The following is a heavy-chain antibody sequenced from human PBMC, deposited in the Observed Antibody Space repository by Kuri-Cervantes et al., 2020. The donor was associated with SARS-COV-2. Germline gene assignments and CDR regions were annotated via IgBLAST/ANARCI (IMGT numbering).Heavy chain of an antibody. D-gene: IGHD2-2*01. V-gene: IGHV4-39*07. CDR1: GDSGTSSSYY. J-gene: IGHJ3*02. CDR2: IYYSGST. Sequence: ESLKISCSVSGDSGTSSSYYWGWIRQPPGKGLEWIGSIYYSGSTYYNPSLKSRVTISVDTSKNQFSLKLSSVTAADTAAYYCARVVQAAMSFFDIWGQGTMVTVSS. CDR3: ARVVQAAMSFFDI.